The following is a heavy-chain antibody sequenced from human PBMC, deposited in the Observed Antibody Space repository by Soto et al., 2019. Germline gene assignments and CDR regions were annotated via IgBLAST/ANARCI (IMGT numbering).Heavy chain of an antibody. CDR3: AREHRSGPYYYGLDV. V-gene: IGHV3-72*01. Sequence: PGGSLRLSCAASGFTSSDHFMDWVRQAPGKGLEWVGRIRNKANSYTTEYAASVKGRFTISRDDSKNSLYLQMNSLKTEDTAVYYCAREHRSGPYYYGLDVWGQGTTVTVSS. J-gene: IGHJ6*02. D-gene: IGHD2-15*01. CDR1: GFTSSDHF. CDR2: IRNKANSYTT.